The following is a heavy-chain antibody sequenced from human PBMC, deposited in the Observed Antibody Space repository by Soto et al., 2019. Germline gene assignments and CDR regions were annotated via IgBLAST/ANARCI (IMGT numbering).Heavy chain of an antibody. D-gene: IGHD2-2*01. Sequence: ESGGGLVQPGGSLRLSCAASGFTFSSYEMNWVRQAPGKGLEWVSYISSSGSTIYYADSVKGRFTISRDNAKNSLYLQMNSLRAEDTAVYYCARDPLRVPAAMGEGHYYYYGMDVWGQGTTVTVSS. CDR2: ISSSGSTI. V-gene: IGHV3-48*03. J-gene: IGHJ6*02. CDR1: GFTFSSYE. CDR3: ARDPLRVPAAMGEGHYYYYGMDV.